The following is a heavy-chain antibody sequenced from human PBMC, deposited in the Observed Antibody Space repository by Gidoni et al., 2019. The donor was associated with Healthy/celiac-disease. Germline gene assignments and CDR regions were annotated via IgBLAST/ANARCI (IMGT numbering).Heavy chain of an antibody. CDR2: INPSGGST. CDR1: GYTFTSYY. V-gene: IGHV1-46*04. Sequence: QVQLVQSGAEVKKPGASVKVSCKASGYTFTSYYMHWVRQAPGQGLEWMGIINPSGGSTSYAQKLQGRVTMTRDTSTSTVYMELSSLRSEDTAVYYCARDAGKNYYYYGMDVWGQGTTVTVSS. J-gene: IGHJ6*02. CDR3: ARDAGKNYYYYGMDV.